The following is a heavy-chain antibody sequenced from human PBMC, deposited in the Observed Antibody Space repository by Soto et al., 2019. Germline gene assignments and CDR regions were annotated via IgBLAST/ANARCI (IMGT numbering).Heavy chain of an antibody. D-gene: IGHD3-3*01. CDR1: GGSISSYY. CDR3: ARHFPTYYDFWSGPFDAFDI. J-gene: IGHJ3*02. Sequence: SETLSLTCTVSGGSISSYYWSWIRQPPGKGLEWIGYIYYSGSTNYNPSLKSRVTISVDTSKNQFSLKLSPVTAADTAVYYCARHFPTYYDFWSGPFDAFDIWGQGTMVTVSS. V-gene: IGHV4-59*08. CDR2: IYYSGST.